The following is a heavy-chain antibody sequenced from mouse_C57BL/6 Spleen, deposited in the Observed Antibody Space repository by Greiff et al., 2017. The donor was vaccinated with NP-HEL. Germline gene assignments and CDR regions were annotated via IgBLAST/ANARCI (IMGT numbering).Heavy chain of an antibody. D-gene: IGHD2-4*01. Sequence: EVQQVESGGDLVKPGGSLKLSCAASGFTFSSYGMSWVRQTPDKRLEWVATISSGGSYTYYPDSVKGRFTISRDNAKNTLYLQMSSLKSEDTAMYYCAREGITTVFDYWGQGTTLTVSS. V-gene: IGHV5-6*01. J-gene: IGHJ2*01. CDR1: GFTFSSYG. CDR3: AREGITTVFDY. CDR2: ISSGGSYT.